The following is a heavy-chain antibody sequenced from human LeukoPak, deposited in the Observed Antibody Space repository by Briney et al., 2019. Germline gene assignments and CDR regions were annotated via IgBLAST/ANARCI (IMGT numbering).Heavy chain of an antibody. CDR1: GGSFSGYY. Sequence: SETLSLTCAVYGGSFSGYYWSWIRQPPGKGLEWIGEINHSGSTNYNPSLKSRATMSVDTSKNQFSLKLSSLTAADTAVYYCARFGGSWPDYWGQGTVVTVSS. V-gene: IGHV4-34*01. CDR3: ARFGGSWPDY. D-gene: IGHD3-16*01. J-gene: IGHJ4*02. CDR2: INHSGST.